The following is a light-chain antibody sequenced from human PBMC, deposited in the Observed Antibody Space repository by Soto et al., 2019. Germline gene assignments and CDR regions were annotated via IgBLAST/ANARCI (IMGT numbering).Light chain of an antibody. V-gene: IGLV1-47*01. J-gene: IGLJ2*01. CDR3: GTWDSSLSAVV. CDR1: NSNIGSNY. Sequence: QSVLTQPPSVSGTPGQRVTISCSGSNSNIGSNYVFWYQQLPGTAPKLLIYRNSQRPSGVPDRFSGSKSGTSATLGITGLQTGDEADYYCGTWDSSLSAVVFGGGTKLTVL. CDR2: RNS.